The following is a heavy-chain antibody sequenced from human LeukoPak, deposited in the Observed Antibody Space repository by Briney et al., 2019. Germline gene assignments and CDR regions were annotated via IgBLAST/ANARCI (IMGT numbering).Heavy chain of an antibody. J-gene: IGHJ6*02. Sequence: GGSLRLSCAASGFTFSSYAMHWVRQAPGKGLEWVAVISYDGSNEYYADSVKGRFTISRDNSKNTLYLQMNSLRAEDTAVYYCARDKSVLLWFGPMDVWGQGTTVTVSS. CDR3: ARDKSVLLWFGPMDV. CDR2: ISYDGSNE. D-gene: IGHD3-10*01. CDR1: GFTFSSYA. V-gene: IGHV3-30-3*01.